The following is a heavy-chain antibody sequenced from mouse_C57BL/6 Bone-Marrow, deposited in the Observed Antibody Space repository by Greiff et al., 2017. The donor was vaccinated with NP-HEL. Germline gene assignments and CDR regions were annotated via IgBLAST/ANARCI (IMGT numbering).Heavy chain of an antibody. CDR2: IDPSDSYT. CDR1: GYTFTSYW. CDR3: AREYWYYFDY. Sequence: QVQLQHPGAELVMPGASVKLSCKASGYTFTSYWMHWVKQRPGQGLEWIGEIDPSDSYTNYNQKFKGKSTLTVDKSSSTAYMQLSSLTSEDSAVYYCAREYWYYFDYWGQGTTLTVSS. D-gene: IGHD5-2*01. J-gene: IGHJ2*01. V-gene: IGHV1-69*01.